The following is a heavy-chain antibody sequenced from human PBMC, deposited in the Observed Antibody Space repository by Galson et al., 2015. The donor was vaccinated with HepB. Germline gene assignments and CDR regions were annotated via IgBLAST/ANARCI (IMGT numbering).Heavy chain of an antibody. CDR3: ARGLAVAGTDYFDY. V-gene: IGHV3-53*01. J-gene: IGHJ4*02. CDR1: GFTFRSYS. Sequence: SLRLSCAASGFTFRSYSMNWVRQAPGKGLEWVSVIYSGGSTYYADSVKGRFTISRDNSKNTLYLQVNSLRAEDTAVYYCARGLAVAGTDYFDYWGQGTLVTVSS. CDR2: IYSGGST. D-gene: IGHD6-19*01.